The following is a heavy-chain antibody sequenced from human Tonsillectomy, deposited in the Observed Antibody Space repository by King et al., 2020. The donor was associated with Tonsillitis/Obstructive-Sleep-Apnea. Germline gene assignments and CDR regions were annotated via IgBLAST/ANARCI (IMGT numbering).Heavy chain of an antibody. J-gene: IGHJ4*02. D-gene: IGHD2-15*01. Sequence: VQLQQWGAGLLKPSETLSLTCAVYGGSFSGYYWSWIRQPPGKGPEWIGEINHSGSTTYNPSLKSRVTISVDTSKNQFSLKLSSVTAADTAVYYGASSEGPAASYWGQGTLVTVSS. CDR2: INHSGST. CDR1: GGSFSGYY. V-gene: IGHV4-34*01. CDR3: ASSEGPAASY.